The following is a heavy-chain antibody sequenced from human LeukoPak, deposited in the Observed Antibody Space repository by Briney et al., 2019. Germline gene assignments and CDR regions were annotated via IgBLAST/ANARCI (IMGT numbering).Heavy chain of an antibody. Sequence: ASVKVSCKASGYTLTDYYMHWVRQAPGQGLEWMGRINPSSGGTNYAQKFQGRVTMTRDTSISTAYMELSRLRSDDTAVYYCALYYYDSSGYYNFDYWGQGTLVTVSS. CDR3: ALYYYDSSGYYNFDY. V-gene: IGHV1-2*06. CDR2: INPSSGGT. D-gene: IGHD3-22*01. CDR1: GYTLTDYY. J-gene: IGHJ4*02.